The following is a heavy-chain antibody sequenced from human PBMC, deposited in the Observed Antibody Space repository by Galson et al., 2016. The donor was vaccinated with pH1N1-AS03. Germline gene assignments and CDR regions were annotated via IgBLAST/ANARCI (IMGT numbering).Heavy chain of an antibody. CDR2: SGTAGDT. J-gene: IGHJ6*03. Sequence: SLRLSCAGAGFTFSSHDMYWVRQPPGKGLEWVSASGTAGDTYYAGSVKGRFTISRENAKNSLYLQMNSLRAGDTAVYYCARGWPLVVPGTIVRYYYYMDVWGKGTTVTVSS. D-gene: IGHD2-2*01. CDR3: ARGWPLVVPGTIVRYYYYMDV. V-gene: IGHV3-13*01. CDR1: GFTFSSHD.